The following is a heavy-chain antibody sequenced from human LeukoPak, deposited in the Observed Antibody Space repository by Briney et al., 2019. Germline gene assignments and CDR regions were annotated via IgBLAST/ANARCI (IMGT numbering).Heavy chain of an antibody. CDR2: IYTSGST. CDR3: ARETYYDILTGYSTFDY. Sequence: SETLSLTCTVSGGSISSYYWSWIRQPAGKGLEWIGRIYTSGSTNYNPSLKSRVTMSVDTSKNQFSLKLSSVTAADTAVYYCARETYYDILTGYSTFDYWGQGTLVTVSS. V-gene: IGHV4-4*07. CDR1: GGSISSYY. D-gene: IGHD3-9*01. J-gene: IGHJ4*02.